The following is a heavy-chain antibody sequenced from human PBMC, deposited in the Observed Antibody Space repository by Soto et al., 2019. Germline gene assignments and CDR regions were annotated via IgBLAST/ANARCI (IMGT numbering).Heavy chain of an antibody. V-gene: IGHV3-11*01. CDR2: ISSSGADT. CDR3: ARAYSDAFDI. J-gene: IGHJ3*02. Sequence: QVQLVDSGGGLVKPGGSLRLSCAASGFTFRDYYMIWIRQAPVKGLEWVSYISSSGADTYYVDAVKGRFTISRDNAKNSLYVQMSSLRAEDKGIYYCARAYSDAFDIWGQWTMVTVSS. D-gene: IGHD2-15*01. CDR1: GFTFRDYY.